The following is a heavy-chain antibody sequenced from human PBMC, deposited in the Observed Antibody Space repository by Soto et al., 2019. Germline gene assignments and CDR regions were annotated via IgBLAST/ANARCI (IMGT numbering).Heavy chain of an antibody. CDR1: GGSISSSHYY. V-gene: IGHV4-39*01. CDR3: ARHPSDFWFDP. CDR2: IYYTGST. Sequence: PSETLSLTCTVSGGSISSSHYYWGWIRQPPGKGLEWIGSIYYTGSTYHNPSLKSRVTISVDTSKNQFSLKLTSVTAADTAVYYCARHPSDFWFDPWGQGTLVTVSS. D-gene: IGHD2-21*02. J-gene: IGHJ5*02.